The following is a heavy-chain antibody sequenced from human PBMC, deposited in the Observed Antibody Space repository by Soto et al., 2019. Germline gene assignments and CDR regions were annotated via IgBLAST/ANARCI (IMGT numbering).Heavy chain of an antibody. CDR2: ISAYNGNT. CDR3: ARLVGYPNLRYFYWFDY. V-gene: IGHV1-18*04. Sequence: DSVKVSCKASGYTFTSYGISWVRQAPGQGLEWMGWISAYNGNTNYAQKLQGRVTMTTDTSTSTAYMELRSLRSDDTAVYYCARLVGYPNLRYFYWFDYWGHGTPVTVSS. J-gene: IGHJ4*01. CDR1: GYTFTSYG. D-gene: IGHD3-9*01.